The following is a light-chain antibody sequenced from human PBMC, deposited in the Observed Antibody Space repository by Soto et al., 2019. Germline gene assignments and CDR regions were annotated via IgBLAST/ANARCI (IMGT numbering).Light chain of an antibody. CDR2: KVS. CDR1: QSLVYSDGDVY. CDR3: MQGRHWPWT. V-gene: IGKV2-30*01. Sequence: VVMTQSPLSLPVTLGQPASISCTSSQSLVYSDGDVYLSWFQQRPGQSPRRLIYKVSNRDSGVPDRFSGSGSDTDFTLKISRVEAEDVGVYYCMQGRHWPWTFGQGTKVEIK. J-gene: IGKJ1*01.